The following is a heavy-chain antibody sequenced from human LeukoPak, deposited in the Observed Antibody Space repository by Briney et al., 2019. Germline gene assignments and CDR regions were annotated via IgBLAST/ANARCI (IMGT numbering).Heavy chain of an antibody. CDR3: ARVPAAMYNWFDP. CDR1: GGTFSSYA. Sequence: ASVKVSCKASGGTFSSYAISWVRQAPGKGLECMGGIIPIFGTANYAQKFQGRVTITADESTSTAYMELSSLRSEDTAVYYCARVPAAMYNWFDPWGQGTLVTVSS. J-gene: IGHJ5*02. D-gene: IGHD2-2*01. V-gene: IGHV1-69*13. CDR2: IIPIFGTA.